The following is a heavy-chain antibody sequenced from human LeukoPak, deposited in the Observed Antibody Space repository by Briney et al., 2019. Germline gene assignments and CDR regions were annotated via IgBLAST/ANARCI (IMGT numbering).Heavy chain of an antibody. J-gene: IGHJ3*02. V-gene: IGHV3-30*04. CDR1: GFTFSSYT. D-gene: IGHD3-22*01. CDR3: ARAKYYDSRGYSVREAYDI. CDR2: ISHDCNIK. Sequence: GGSLRLSCTASGFTFSSYTMHWVRRAPGKGLEWVAVISHDCNIKYHADSMKDRFTISRDNSRHTLHLQMNNLSHEDTAVYSCARAKYYDSRGYSVREAYDIWGQGTMVTVSS.